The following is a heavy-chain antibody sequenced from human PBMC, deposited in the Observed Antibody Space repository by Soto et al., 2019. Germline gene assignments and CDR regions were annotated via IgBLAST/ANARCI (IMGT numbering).Heavy chain of an antibody. V-gene: IGHV1-18*01. J-gene: IGHJ4*02. D-gene: IGHD3-9*01. CDR2: ISAYNGNK. CDR3: ARDDDILTGFSNRIDS. CDR1: GYPFTSYR. Sequence: ASVKVSCKTSGYPFTSYRISRVRQAPGQGLEWMGWISAYNGNKNYEQKLQGRVTMTTDTSTSTAYMELRSLRSDDTAAYYWARDDDILTGFSNRIDSRGQGTRVTVSS.